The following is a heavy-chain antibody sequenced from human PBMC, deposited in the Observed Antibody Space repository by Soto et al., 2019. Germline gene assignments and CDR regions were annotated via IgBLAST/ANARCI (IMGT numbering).Heavy chain of an antibody. D-gene: IGHD6-13*01. V-gene: IGHV3-23*01. CDR3: AKELSSMWFPLDY. Sequence: GGSLRLSCTASGFTFTNYAMSWVRQAPGKGLEWVSAISGSGGSTWYADSVKGRFTISGDNSKNTLYLQMSSLRAEDTAVYYCAKELSSMWFPLDYWGQGTLVTASS. J-gene: IGHJ4*02. CDR1: GFTFTNYA. CDR2: ISGSGGST.